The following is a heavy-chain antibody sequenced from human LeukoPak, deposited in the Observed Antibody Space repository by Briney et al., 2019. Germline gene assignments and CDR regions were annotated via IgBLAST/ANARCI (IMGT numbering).Heavy chain of an antibody. CDR3: AISSNWYPYFQH. J-gene: IGHJ1*01. V-gene: IGHV3-23*01. D-gene: IGHD6-13*01. CDR1: GFTFSDAW. CDR2: ISGSGGST. Sequence: GGSLRLSCAASGFTFSDAWMSWVRQAPGKGLEWVSAISGSGGSTYYADSVKGRFTISRDNSKNTLYLQMNSLRAEDTAVYYCAISSNWYPYFQHWGQGTLVTVSS.